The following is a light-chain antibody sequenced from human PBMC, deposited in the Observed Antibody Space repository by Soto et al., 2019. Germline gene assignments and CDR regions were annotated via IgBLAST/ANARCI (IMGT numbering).Light chain of an antibody. V-gene: IGKV3-11*01. CDR1: QSVSSS. Sequence: EIMLTQSPATLSLSPGERATLSCRASQSVSSSLAWYQQKPGQAPRLLVYDASNRATGIPARFSGSGSGTDFTLTISSLESEDFAVYYCQQRSSWPPAFGGGTKV. CDR3: QQRSSWPPA. CDR2: DAS. J-gene: IGKJ4*01.